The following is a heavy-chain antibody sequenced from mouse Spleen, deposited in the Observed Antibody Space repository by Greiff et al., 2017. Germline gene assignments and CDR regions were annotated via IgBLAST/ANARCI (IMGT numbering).Heavy chain of an antibody. J-gene: IGHJ2*01. D-gene: IGHD1-1*02. CDR1: GFTFSSYA. V-gene: IGHV5-4*01. CDR3: ARDQDYVDY. CDR2: ISDGGSYT. Sequence: EVKLVESGGGLVKPGGSLKLSCAASGFTFSSYAMSWVRQTPEKRLEWVATISDGGSYTYYPDNVKGRFTISRDNAKNNLYLQMSHLKSEDTAMYYCARDQDYVDYWGQGTTLTVSS.